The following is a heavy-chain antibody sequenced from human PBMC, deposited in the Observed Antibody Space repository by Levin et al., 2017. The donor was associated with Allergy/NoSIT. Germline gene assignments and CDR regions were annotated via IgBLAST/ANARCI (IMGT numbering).Heavy chain of an antibody. CDR3: DTSHTQYCSGGGCYAGPLDY. J-gene: IGHJ4*02. D-gene: IGHD2-15*01. CDR2: INGEGTIS. Sequence: GGSLRLSCAASGLTFSNYWMHWVRQAPGKGLVWVSRINGEGTISKYADSVKSRFSISRNNAQNMFYLQINSLRAEDTAVYFCDTSHTQYCSGGGCYAGPLDYWGQGALVTVSS. CDR1: GLTFSNYW. V-gene: IGHV3-74*01.